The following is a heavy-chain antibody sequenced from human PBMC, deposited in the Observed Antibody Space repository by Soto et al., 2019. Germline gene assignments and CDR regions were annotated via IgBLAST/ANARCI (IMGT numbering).Heavy chain of an antibody. CDR2: IYHSGST. CDR1: SGSISSSNW. Sequence: PSETLSLTCAVSSGSISSSNWWSWVRQPPGKGLEWIGEIYHSGSTNYNPSLKSRVTISVDKSKNQFSLKLSSVTAADTAVYYCASYGSSTGPEYYFDYWGQGTLVT. CDR3: ASYGSSTGPEYYFDY. D-gene: IGHD2-2*01. J-gene: IGHJ4*02. V-gene: IGHV4-4*02.